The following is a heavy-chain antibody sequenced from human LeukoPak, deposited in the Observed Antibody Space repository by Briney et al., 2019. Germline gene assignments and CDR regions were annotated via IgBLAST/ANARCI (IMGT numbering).Heavy chain of an antibody. CDR3: ARVRSSSSRGGTFDY. J-gene: IGHJ4*02. Sequence: PSETLSLTSTVSGGSITSYYRSWIRQPPGRGLEWDGYIYYSGSTNYNPSLKSRVTISVDTSKNQFSLKLSSVTAADTAVYYCARVRSSSSRGGTFDYWGQGTLVTVSS. CDR1: GGSITSYY. D-gene: IGHD6-13*01. V-gene: IGHV4-59*01. CDR2: IYYSGST.